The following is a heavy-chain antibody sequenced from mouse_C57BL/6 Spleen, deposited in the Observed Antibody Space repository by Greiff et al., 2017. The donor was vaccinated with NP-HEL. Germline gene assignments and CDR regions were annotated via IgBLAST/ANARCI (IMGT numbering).Heavy chain of an antibody. D-gene: IGHD3-2*02. V-gene: IGHV1-64*01. J-gene: IGHJ3*01. CDR2: IHPNSGST. Sequence: QVQLQQPGAELVKPGASVKLSCKASGYTFTSYWMPWVKQRPGQGLEWIGMIHPNSGSTNYNEEFKSKATLTVDKSSSTAYMQLSSLTSEDSAVYYCARCPLDSSGYVWFAYWGQGTLVTVSA. CDR1: GYTFTSYW. CDR3: ARCPLDSSGYVWFAY.